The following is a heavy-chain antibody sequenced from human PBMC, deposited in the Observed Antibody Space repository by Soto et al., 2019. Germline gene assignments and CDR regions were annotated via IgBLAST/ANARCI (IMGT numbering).Heavy chain of an antibody. V-gene: IGHV4-31*03. CDR3: AGTYGPGYGMDV. D-gene: IGHD3-10*01. CDR1: GGSISGGGVY. CDR2: IYYSGST. Sequence: PSGTLSLTCTVSGGSISGGGVYWSWIRQDPGKGLEWIGYIYYSGSTYYNPSLKSRVTISVDTSKNQFSLKLNSVTAADTAVYYCAGTYGPGYGMDVWGQGTTVTVSS. J-gene: IGHJ6*02.